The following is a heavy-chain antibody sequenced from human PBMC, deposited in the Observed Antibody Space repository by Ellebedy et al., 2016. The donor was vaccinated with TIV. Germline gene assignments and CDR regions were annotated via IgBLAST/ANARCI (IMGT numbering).Heavy chain of an antibody. CDR2: FSGSCGST. Sequence: GESLKISCAASGFTFSSYAMSWVRQAPGKGLEWVSAFSGSCGSTYYADSVKGRFTIARDNSKNTLYLQMNSLRAKDTAVYYCAKQGYEDYWGQGTLVTVSS. CDR3: AKQGYEDY. D-gene: IGHD5-12*01. J-gene: IGHJ4*02. CDR1: GFTFSSYA. V-gene: IGHV3-23*01.